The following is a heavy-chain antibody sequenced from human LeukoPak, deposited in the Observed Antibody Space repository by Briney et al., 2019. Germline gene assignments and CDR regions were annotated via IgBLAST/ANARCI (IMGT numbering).Heavy chain of an antibody. D-gene: IGHD3-9*01. CDR1: GGSISSYY. CDR3: AIPPYYDILTGYSPPY. J-gene: IGHJ4*02. CDR2: IYYSGST. Sequence: SETLSLTCTVSGGSISSYYWSWIRQPPGKGLEWIGYIYYSGSTNYNPSLKSRVTISVDTSKNQLSLKLSSVTAADTAVYYCAIPPYYDILTGYSPPYWGQGTLVTVPS. V-gene: IGHV4-59*01.